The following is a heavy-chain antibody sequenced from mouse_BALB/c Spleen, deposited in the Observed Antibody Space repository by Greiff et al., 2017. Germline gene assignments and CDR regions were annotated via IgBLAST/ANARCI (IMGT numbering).Heavy chain of an antibody. Sequence: VQLQQSGAELVKPGASVKLSCTASGFNIKDTYMHWVKQRPEQGLEWIGRIDPANGNTKYDPKFQGKATITADTSSNTAYLQLSSLTSEDTAVYYCARGAHYYGSSYGAMDDWGQGTSVTVSS. D-gene: IGHD1-1*01. J-gene: IGHJ4*01. CDR1: GFNIKDTY. CDR2: IDPANGNT. CDR3: ARGAHYYGSSYGAMDD. V-gene: IGHV14-3*02.